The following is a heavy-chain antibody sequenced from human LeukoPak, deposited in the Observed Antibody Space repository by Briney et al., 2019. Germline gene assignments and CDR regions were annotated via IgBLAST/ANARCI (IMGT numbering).Heavy chain of an antibody. J-gene: IGHJ5*02. CDR3: ARVTYYYGSGAWFDP. V-gene: IGHV4-30-4*01. Sequence: SETLSPTCTVSGDSVSSRDYYWSWIRQIPGRGLEWIGYVYYSGATYYNPSLKSRVTTSVDTSNNQFSLRLTSVTAADTALYYCARVTYYYGSGAWFDPWGQGTLVTVSS. CDR1: GDSVSSRDYY. CDR2: VYYSGAT. D-gene: IGHD3-10*01.